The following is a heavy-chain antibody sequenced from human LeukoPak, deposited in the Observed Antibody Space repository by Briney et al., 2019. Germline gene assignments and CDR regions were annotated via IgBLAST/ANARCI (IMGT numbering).Heavy chain of an antibody. CDR2: ISDSSTSI. CDR3: ARDPQYFFDSSGFDY. V-gene: IGHV3-21*01. D-gene: IGHD3-22*01. Sequence: PGGSLRLSCASSGFTFSTFSMHWVRQAPGKGLEWVSSISDSSTSIYYADSVKGRFTISRDNANNSLYLQMNSLRVEDTAVYFCARDPQYFFDSSGFDYWGQGSLVAVSS. CDR1: GFTFSTFS. J-gene: IGHJ4*02.